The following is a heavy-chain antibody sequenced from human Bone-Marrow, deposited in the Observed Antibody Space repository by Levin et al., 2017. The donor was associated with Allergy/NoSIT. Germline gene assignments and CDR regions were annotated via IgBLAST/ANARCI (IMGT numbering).Heavy chain of an antibody. V-gene: IGHV1-69*13. CDR2: IIPIFGTA. D-gene: IGHD6-13*01. CDR3: ARATGTGSSSWYWYYFDY. Sequence: GASVKVSCKASGGTFSSYAISWVRQAPGQGLEWMGGIIPIFGTANYAQKFQGRVTITADESTSTAYMELSSLRSEDTAVYYCARATGTGSSSWYWYYFDYWGQGTLVTVSS. J-gene: IGHJ4*02. CDR1: GGTFSSYA.